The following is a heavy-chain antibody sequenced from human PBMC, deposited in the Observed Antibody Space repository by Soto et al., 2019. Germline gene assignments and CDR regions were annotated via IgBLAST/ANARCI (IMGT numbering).Heavy chain of an antibody. Sequence: ASVKVSCKASGYTFTSYGISWVRQAPGQGLEWMGWISAYNGNTNYAQKLQGRVTMTTDTSTSTAYMELRSLRSDDTAVYYCARDSSSSSYYYYGMDVWRKGTTVTVSS. CDR2: ISAYNGNT. J-gene: IGHJ6*04. V-gene: IGHV1-18*04. CDR3: ARDSSSSSYYYYGMDV. CDR1: GYTFTSYG. D-gene: IGHD6-6*01.